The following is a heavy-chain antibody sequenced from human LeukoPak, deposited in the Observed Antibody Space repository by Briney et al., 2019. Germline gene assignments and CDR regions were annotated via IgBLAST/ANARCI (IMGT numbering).Heavy chain of an antibody. CDR1: GYTFTSYD. CDR3: ARRGVVVSYYYYGMDV. D-gene: IGHD2-21*01. CDR2: MNPNSGNT. Sequence: GASVKVSCKASGYTFTSYDINWVRQATGQGLEWMGWMNPNSGNTGYAQKFQGRVTMTRNTSISTAYMELSSLRSEDTAVYYCARRGVVVSYYYYGMDVWGQGTTATVSS. J-gene: IGHJ6*02. V-gene: IGHV1-8*01.